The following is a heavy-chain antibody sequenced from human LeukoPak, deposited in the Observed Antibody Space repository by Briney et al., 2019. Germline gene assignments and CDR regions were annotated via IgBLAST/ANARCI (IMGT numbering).Heavy chain of an antibody. D-gene: IGHD3-10*01. V-gene: IGHV3-74*01. J-gene: IGHJ4*02. Sequence: ARSLRLSCAASGFTSSSYWMHWVRQAPGKGLVWVSRINSDGSSTSYADSVKGRFTISRDNAKNTLYLQMNSLRAEDTAVYYCARTYYGSGREGFDYWGQGTLVPVSS. CDR1: GFTSSSYW. CDR2: INSDGSST. CDR3: ARTYYGSGREGFDY.